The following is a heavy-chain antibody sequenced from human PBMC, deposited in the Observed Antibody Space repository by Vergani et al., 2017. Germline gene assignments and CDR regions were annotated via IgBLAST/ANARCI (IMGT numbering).Heavy chain of an antibody. Sequence: QVQLVESGGGVVQPGRSLRLSCAASGLSFSSYGMHWVRQAPGKGLEWVAVISYDGSNKYYADSVKGRFTISRDNSKNTLYLQMNSLRAEDTAVYYCARDPGNRITGTQYYFDYWGQGTLVTVSS. CDR2: ISYDGSNK. V-gene: IGHV3-30*03. J-gene: IGHJ4*02. CDR1: GLSFSSYG. D-gene: IGHD1-7*01. CDR3: ARDPGNRITGTQYYFDY.